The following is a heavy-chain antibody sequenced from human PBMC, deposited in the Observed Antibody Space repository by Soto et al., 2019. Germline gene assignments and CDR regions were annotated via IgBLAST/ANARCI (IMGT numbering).Heavy chain of an antibody. D-gene: IGHD3-22*01. J-gene: IGHJ3*02. Sequence: QVRLQESGPGLVKPSQTLSLTCTVSGGSISSGGHYWIWIRQHPGKGLEWIGNIHYSGSTYYNPSLNRRITTPVDTATNQLSLERRSVTAADTAGDYCARGLGYYDGSGPNKIGGQGTMVTVSS. CDR3: ARGLGYYDGSGPNKI. V-gene: IGHV4-31*03. CDR2: IHYSGST. CDR1: GGSISSGGHY.